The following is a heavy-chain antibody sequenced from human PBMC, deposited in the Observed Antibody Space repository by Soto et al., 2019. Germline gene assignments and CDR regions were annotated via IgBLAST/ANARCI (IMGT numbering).Heavy chain of an antibody. V-gene: IGHV1-69*13. D-gene: IGHD3-22*01. J-gene: IGHJ4*02. CDR1: GGTFSSYA. Sequence: AASVKVSCKASGGTFSSYAISWVRQAPGQGLEWMGGIIPIFGTANYAQKFQGRVTITADESTSTAYMELSSLRSEDTAVYYCARGLYDSSGYPPAPGRDWGQGALVTVSS. CDR3: ARGLYDSSGYPPAPGRD. CDR2: IIPIFGTA.